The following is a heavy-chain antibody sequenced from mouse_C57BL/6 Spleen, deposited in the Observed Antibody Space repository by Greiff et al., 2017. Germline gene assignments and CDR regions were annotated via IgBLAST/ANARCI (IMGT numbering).Heavy chain of an antibody. J-gene: IGHJ2*01. V-gene: IGHV7-1*01. CDR1: GFTFSDFY. CDR3: ARRGANWDYFDY. CDR2: SRNKANDYTT. D-gene: IGHD4-1*01. Sequence: EVQLVESGGGLVQSGRSLRLSCATSGFTFSDFYMEWVRQAPGKGLEWIAASRNKANDYTTEYSASVKGRFIVSRDTSQSILYLQMNALRAEDTAIYYCARRGANWDYFDYWGQGTTLTVSS.